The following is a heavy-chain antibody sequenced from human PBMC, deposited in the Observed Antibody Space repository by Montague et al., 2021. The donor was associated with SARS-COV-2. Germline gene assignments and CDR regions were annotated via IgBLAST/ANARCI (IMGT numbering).Heavy chain of an antibody. Sequence: SETLSLTCAVYGGSFSGHFWSWIRQTPGRGLEWIEEINHGGTADYNPSLKSRVTLSVDTSKAQFSLILTSVTAADTAVYYCARERGRGVDYFHPWGQGTLVTVSS. CDR1: GGSFSGHF. CDR3: ARERGRGVDYFHP. J-gene: IGHJ5*02. D-gene: IGHD4-11*01. CDR2: INHGGTA. V-gene: IGHV4-34*01.